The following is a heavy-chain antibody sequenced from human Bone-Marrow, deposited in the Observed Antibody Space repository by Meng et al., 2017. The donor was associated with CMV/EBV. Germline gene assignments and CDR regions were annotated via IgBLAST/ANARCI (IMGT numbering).Heavy chain of an antibody. D-gene: IGHD6-13*01. Sequence: GGSLRLSCAASGFTFSSYSMNWVRQAPGKGLEWVSYISSSSSTIYYADSVKGRFTISRDNAKNSLYLQMNSLRAEDTAVYYCAIQQQPNLFDYWGQGTLVTVSS. CDR1: GFTFSSYS. CDR2: ISSSSSTI. V-gene: IGHV3-48*04. CDR3: AIQQQPNLFDY. J-gene: IGHJ4*02.